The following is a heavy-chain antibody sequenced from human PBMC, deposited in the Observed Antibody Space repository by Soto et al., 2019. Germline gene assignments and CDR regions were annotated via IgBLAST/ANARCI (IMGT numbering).Heavy chain of an antibody. D-gene: IGHD3-22*01. V-gene: IGHV5-51*01. CDR1: GYSFTSYW. J-gene: IGHJ6*02. CDR3: ARQYYYDSSGFGLTYYYGMDV. Sequence: GESLKISCKGSGYSFTSYWIGWVRQMPGKGLEWMGIIYPGDSDTRYSPSFQGQVTISADKSITTAYLQWSSLKAADTAMYYCARQYYYDSSGFGLTYYYGMDVWGQGTTVTVSS. CDR2: IYPGDSDT.